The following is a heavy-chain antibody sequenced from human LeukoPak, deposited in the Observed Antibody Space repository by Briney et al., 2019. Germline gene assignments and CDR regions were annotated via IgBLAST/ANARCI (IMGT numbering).Heavy chain of an antibody. CDR3: ATKQWLAPPPDS. Sequence: GGSLRLSCAASGFTFSKYWMLWVRQAPGKGLESVSRINTDGTVTTYADSVKGRFTVSRDNANNTMFLQMNSVRDEETAVYYCATKQWLAPPPDSWGQGTPVTVSS. CDR2: INTDGTVT. V-gene: IGHV3-74*01. CDR1: GFTFSKYW. J-gene: IGHJ4*02. D-gene: IGHD6-19*01.